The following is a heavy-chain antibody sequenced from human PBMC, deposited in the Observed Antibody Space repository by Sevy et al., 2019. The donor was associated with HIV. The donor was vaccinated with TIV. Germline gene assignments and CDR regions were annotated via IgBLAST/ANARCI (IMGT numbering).Heavy chain of an antibody. CDR2: ISSSGSTI. CDR3: ARDGGGIAAAASFFDY. V-gene: IGHV3-11*01. CDR1: GFTFSDYY. J-gene: IGHJ4*02. Sequence: GGSLRLSCAASGFTFSDYYMSWIRQAPGKGLEWVSYISSSGSTIYYAYSVKGRFTISRDNAKNSLYLQMNSLRAEDTAVYYCARDGGGIAAAASFFDYWGQGTLVTVSS. D-gene: IGHD6-13*01.